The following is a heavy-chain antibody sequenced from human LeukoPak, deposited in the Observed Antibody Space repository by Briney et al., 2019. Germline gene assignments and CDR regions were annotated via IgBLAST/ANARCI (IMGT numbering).Heavy chain of an antibody. D-gene: IGHD6-19*01. J-gene: IGHJ6*02. Sequence: SQTLSLTCTVSGGSISSGGYYWSWIRQHPGKGLEWIGYIYYSGSTYYNPSLKSRVTISVDTSKNQFSLKLSSVTAADTAVYYCARAAYSSGWPYYYYGMDVWGQGTTVTVSS. CDR1: GGSISSGGYY. CDR3: ARAAYSSGWPYYYYGMDV. CDR2: IYYSGST. V-gene: IGHV4-31*03.